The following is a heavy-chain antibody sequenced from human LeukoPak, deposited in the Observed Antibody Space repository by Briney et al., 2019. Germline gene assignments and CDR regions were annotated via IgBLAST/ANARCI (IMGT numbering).Heavy chain of an antibody. CDR3: AKAGGYRSGGSCWVPSYYFDY. V-gene: IGHV3-23*01. CDR1: GFTFSSYA. D-gene: IGHD2-15*01. Sequence: GGSLRLSCAASGFTFSSYAMSWVRQAPGKGLEWVSAISGSGGSTYYADSVKGRFTISRDNSKNTLYLQMNSLRAEDTAVYYCAKAGGYRSGGSCWVPSYYFDYWGQGTLVTVSS. CDR2: ISGSGGST. J-gene: IGHJ4*02.